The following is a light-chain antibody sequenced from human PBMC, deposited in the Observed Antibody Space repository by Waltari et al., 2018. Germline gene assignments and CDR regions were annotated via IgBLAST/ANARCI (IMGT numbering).Light chain of an antibody. Sequence: QSALTQPRSVSGSPGQSVTIPCTGTSSDVGGYDYVSWYQHHPGKAPKLMICDFTKRASGVPDRLSGSRSGNTASLTISGLQAEDEADYYCCSYAGSYTHVVFGGGTKLTVL. J-gene: IGLJ2*01. V-gene: IGLV2-11*01. CDR1: SSDVGGYDY. CDR2: DFT. CDR3: CSYAGSYTHVV.